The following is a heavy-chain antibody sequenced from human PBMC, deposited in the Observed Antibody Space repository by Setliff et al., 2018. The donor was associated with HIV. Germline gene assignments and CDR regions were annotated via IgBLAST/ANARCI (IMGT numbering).Heavy chain of an antibody. V-gene: IGHV3-11*04. J-gene: IGHJ3*01. CDR3: ARDIPPEYPGFDL. CDR1: GFTFSDYY. Sequence: GGSLRLSCAGSGSGGSGFTFSDYYMSWVRQAPGKGLEWLSYISSSGRTIKYADSVKGRFTISRDNAKRSLYLQMNSLRVEDTAVYYCARDIPPEYPGFDLWGQGTVVTVSS. D-gene: IGHD6-6*01. CDR2: ISSSGRTI.